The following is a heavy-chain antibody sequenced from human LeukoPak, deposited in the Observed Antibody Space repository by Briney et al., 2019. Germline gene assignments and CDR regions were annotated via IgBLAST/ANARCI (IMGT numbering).Heavy chain of an antibody. J-gene: IGHJ4*02. CDR3: AKDAYSGYDYSGYFDY. Sequence: RSLRLSCAASGFTYNDYAMHWVRQAPGKGLEWVSGISWNSDSIAYADSVKGRFTISRGNAMNSLYLHMNSLRAEDTALYYCAKDAYSGYDYSGYFDYWGQGTLVTVSS. CDR1: GFTYNDYA. V-gene: IGHV3-9*01. CDR2: ISWNSDSI. D-gene: IGHD5-12*01.